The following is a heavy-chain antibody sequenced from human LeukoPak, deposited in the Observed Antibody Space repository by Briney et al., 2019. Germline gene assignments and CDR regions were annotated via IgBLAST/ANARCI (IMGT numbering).Heavy chain of an antibody. Sequence: ASVKVSCKASGYTFTSYDINWVRQATGQGLEWMGWMNPNGGNTGYAQKFQGRVTMTRNTSISTAYMELSSLRSEDTAVYYCAIHCSGGSCYPTVDYWGQGTLVTVSS. D-gene: IGHD2-15*01. J-gene: IGHJ4*02. V-gene: IGHV1-8*01. CDR3: AIHCSGGSCYPTVDY. CDR2: MNPNGGNT. CDR1: GYTFTSYD.